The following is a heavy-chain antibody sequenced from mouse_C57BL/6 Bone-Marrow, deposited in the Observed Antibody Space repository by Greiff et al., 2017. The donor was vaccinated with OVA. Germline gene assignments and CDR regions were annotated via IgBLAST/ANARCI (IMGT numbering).Heavy chain of an antibody. CDR2: IDPEDGDT. D-gene: IGHD1-1*01. CDR1: GFNIKDYY. J-gene: IGHJ2*01. V-gene: IGHV14-1*01. CDR3: TTSHYYGSSYNVDY. Sequence: VQLQQSGAELVRPGASVKLSCTASGFNIKDYYMHWVKQRPEQGLEWIGRIDPEDGDTEYAPKFQGKATMTADTSSNTAYLQLSSLTSEDTAVYYCTTSHYYGSSYNVDYWGQGTTLTVSS.